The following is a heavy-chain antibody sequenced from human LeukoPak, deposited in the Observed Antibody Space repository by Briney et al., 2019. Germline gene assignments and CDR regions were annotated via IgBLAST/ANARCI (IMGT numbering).Heavy chain of an antibody. J-gene: IGHJ4*02. CDR2: INPSGGST. V-gene: IGHV1-46*01. CDR1: GGTFSSYA. Sequence: GASVKVSCKASGGTFSSYAISWVRQAPGQGLEWMGIINPSGGSTSYAQKFQGRVTMTRDTSTSTVYMELSSLRSEDTAVYYCARPKYYYDSSAPLYYWGQGTLVTVSS. CDR3: ARPKYYYDSSAPLYY. D-gene: IGHD3-22*01.